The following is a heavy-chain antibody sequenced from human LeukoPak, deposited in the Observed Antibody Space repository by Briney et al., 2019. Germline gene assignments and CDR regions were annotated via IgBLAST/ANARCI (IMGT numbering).Heavy chain of an antibody. V-gene: IGHV1-69*06. D-gene: IGHD3-22*01. CDR3: AREGDSSGYYYSRSYAFDI. CDR1: GGTFSSYA. J-gene: IGHJ3*02. CDR2: IIPIFGTA. Sequence: SVKVSCKASGGTFSSYAISWVRQAPGQGLEWMGGIIPIFGTANYAQKFQGRVTITADKSTSTAYMELSGLRSEDTAVYYCAREGDSSGYYYSRSYAFDIWGQGTMVTVSS.